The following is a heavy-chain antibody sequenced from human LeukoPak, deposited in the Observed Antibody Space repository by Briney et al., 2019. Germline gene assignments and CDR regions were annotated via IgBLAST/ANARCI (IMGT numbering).Heavy chain of an antibody. CDR2: ISLSGYT. Sequence: PSGTLSLTCCLSCVPITCTNYWGSVRQPPGQGLEWIGEISLSGYTGFNPSLRSRVTMSLDESKNHLSLNLASVTAADTAVYCCSKERSPFSSVRCWGEGILVTVSS. V-gene: IGHV4-4*01. CDR1: CVPITCTNY. D-gene: IGHD1-26*01. CDR3: SKERSPFSSVRC. J-gene: IGHJ4*02.